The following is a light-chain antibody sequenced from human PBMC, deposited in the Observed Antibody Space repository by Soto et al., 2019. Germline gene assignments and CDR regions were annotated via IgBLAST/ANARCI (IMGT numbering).Light chain of an antibody. J-gene: IGKJ1*01. Sequence: EIVSTQYPGTLSLSPGERATLSCRASQSVSSSYLAWYQQKPGQAPRLLIYGASSRATGIPDRFNGSGSGTDFTLTISRLEPEDFAVYYCQQYGSSPRTFGQGTKVDIK. V-gene: IGKV3-20*01. CDR2: GAS. CDR3: QQYGSSPRT. CDR1: QSVSSSY.